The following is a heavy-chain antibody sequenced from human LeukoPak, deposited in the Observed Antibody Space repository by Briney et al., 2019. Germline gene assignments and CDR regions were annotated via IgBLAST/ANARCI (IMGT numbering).Heavy chain of an antibody. Sequence: PSETLSLTCTVSGGSISSYYWSWIRQPPGKGLEWIGYIYYSGSTNYNPSLKSRVTISVDTSKNQFSLKLSSVTAADTAVYYCASRDILTGLVDDWGQGTLVTVSS. V-gene: IGHV4-59*01. CDR3: ASRDILTGLVDD. CDR1: GGSISSYY. CDR2: IYYSGST. J-gene: IGHJ4*02. D-gene: IGHD3-9*01.